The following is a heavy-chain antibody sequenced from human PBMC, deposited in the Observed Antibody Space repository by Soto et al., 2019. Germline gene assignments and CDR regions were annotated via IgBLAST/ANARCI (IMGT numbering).Heavy chain of an antibody. J-gene: IGHJ4*02. V-gene: IGHV3-15*01. CDR1: GFTFSNAW. CDR3: TTINLVGATTPFDY. CDR2: IKSKTDGGTT. D-gene: IGHD1-26*01. Sequence: GSLRLSCAASGFTFSNAWMSWVRQAPGKGLEWVGRIKSKTDGGTTDYAAPVKGRFTISRDDSKNTLYLQMNSLKTEDTAVYYCTTINLVGATTPFDYWGQGTLVTVSS.